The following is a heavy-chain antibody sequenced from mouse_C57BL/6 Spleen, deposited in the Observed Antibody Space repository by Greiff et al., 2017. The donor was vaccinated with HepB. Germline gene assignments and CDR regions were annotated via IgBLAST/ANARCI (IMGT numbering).Heavy chain of an antibody. CDR1: GFSFNTYA. Sequence: EVQLVESGGGLVQPKGSLKLSCAASGFSFNTYAMNWVRQAPGKGLEWVARIRSKSNNYATYYADSVKDRFTISRDDSESMLYLQMNNLKTEDTAMYYCVRDYGNSFVDYWGQGTTLTVSS. D-gene: IGHD2-1*01. V-gene: IGHV10-1*01. CDR2: IRSKSNNYAT. CDR3: VRDYGNSFVDY. J-gene: IGHJ2*01.